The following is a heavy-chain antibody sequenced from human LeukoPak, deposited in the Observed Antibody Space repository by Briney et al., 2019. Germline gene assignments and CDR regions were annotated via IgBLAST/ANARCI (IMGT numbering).Heavy chain of an antibody. Sequence: GGSLRLSCAASGFTFSSYAMSWVRQAPGKGLEWVSAISGSGGSTYYADSVKGRFTISRDNSKNTLYLQMNSLRAEDTAVYYCAKDIYARTEVVVDAFDIWGQGTMVTVSS. J-gene: IGHJ3*02. CDR3: AKDIYARTEVVVDAFDI. CDR2: ISGSGGST. V-gene: IGHV3-23*01. CDR1: GFTFSSYA. D-gene: IGHD2-15*01.